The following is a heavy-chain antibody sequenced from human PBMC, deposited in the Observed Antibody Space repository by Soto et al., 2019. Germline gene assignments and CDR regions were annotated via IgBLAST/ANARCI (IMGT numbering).Heavy chain of an antibody. D-gene: IGHD6-19*01. Sequence: GRSLRLSCAASGFTFSSYAMSWVRQAPGKGLEWVSAISGSGGSTYYADSVKGRFTISRDNSKNTLYLQMNSLRAEDTAVYYCAKVRISSGWYQGDAFDIWGQGTMVTVSS. CDR2: ISGSGGST. J-gene: IGHJ3*02. CDR3: AKVRISSGWYQGDAFDI. CDR1: GFTFSSYA. V-gene: IGHV3-23*01.